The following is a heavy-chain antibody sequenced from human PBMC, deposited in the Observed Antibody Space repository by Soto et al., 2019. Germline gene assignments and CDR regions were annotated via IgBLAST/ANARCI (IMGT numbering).Heavy chain of an antibody. Sequence: GGSLRLSCAASGFTFSSYAMSWVRQAPGKGLEWVSAISGSGGSTYYADSVKGRFTISRDNSKNTLYLQMNSLRAEDTAVYYCAKVLEGRTYYYDSSGYVFDYWGQGTLVTVSS. CDR1: GFTFSSYA. CDR2: ISGSGGST. D-gene: IGHD3-22*01. J-gene: IGHJ4*02. V-gene: IGHV3-23*01. CDR3: AKVLEGRTYYYDSSGYVFDY.